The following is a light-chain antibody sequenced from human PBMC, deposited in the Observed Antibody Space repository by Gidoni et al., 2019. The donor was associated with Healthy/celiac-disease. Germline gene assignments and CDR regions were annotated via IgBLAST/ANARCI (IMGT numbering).Light chain of an antibody. CDR1: QTVNTW. Sequence: DIQMTQSPSTLSASVGERVTITCRANQTVNTWLAWYQQKPGKAPNLLIYRASSLKSGVPSRFSGSGSETEFTLTISSLQPDDLATYYCQQYNIFPWSFGQGTRFEIK. CDR3: QQYNIFPWS. J-gene: IGKJ1*01. V-gene: IGKV1-5*03. CDR2: RAS.